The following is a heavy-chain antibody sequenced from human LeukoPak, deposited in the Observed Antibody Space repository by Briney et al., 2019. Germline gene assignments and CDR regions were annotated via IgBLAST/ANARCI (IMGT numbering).Heavy chain of an antibody. CDR3: ARGAYSYGPKYYYYGMDV. D-gene: IGHD5-18*01. J-gene: IGHJ6*02. CDR2: ISAYNGNT. V-gene: IGHV1-18*01. Sequence: ASVKVSCKASGYTFTSYGISWVRQAPGQGLEWMGWISAYNGNTNYAQKLQGRVTMTTDTSTSTAYMELRSLRSDDTAVCYCARGAYSYGPKYYYYGMDVWGQGTTVTVSS. CDR1: GYTFTSYG.